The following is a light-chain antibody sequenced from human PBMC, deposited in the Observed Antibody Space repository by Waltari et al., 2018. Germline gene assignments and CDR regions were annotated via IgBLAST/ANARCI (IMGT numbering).Light chain of an antibody. CDR1: QSVSY. CDR3: LQRNTWS. Sequence: IVLTKSPGTLSVSLGERATLSCRASQSVSYLAWYQQQSGQAPRLLIYDASNRASGVPPRFSGSGSVSDFTLTISNVEPEDFAVYYFLQRNTWSFGQGTRLDIK. J-gene: IGKJ5*01. V-gene: IGKV3-11*01. CDR2: DAS.